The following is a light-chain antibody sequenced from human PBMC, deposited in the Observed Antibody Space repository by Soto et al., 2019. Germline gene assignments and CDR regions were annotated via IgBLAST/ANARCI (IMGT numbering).Light chain of an antibody. CDR2: DVS. CDR1: TSDVGDYNL. CDR3: SSYTSSSTLYV. Sequence: QSALTQPASVSGSPGQSIAISCTGTTSDVGDYNLVSWYQQHPGKAPKLMIYDVSSRPSGISNRFSGSKSGNTASLTISGRQAEDEADYYCSSYTSSSTLYVFGTGTKVTVL. V-gene: IGLV2-14*01. J-gene: IGLJ1*01.